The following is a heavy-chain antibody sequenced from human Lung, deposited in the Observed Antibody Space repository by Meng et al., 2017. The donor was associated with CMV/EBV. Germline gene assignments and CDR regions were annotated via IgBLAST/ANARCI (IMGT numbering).Heavy chain of an antibody. J-gene: IGHJ4*02. Sequence: SGPXLVXPTQTLTMTCTFSEFALDISGVSVGWVRQPPGKTLGWLALISWNDEKHYSPSLRTRLDIAKDTSKNQVVLSMTNIDPADTATYYCVHRPTNNLRNYDFDYWGQGXLVTVSS. CDR1: EFALDISGVS. V-gene: IGHV2-5*01. D-gene: IGHD1-7*01. CDR3: VHRPTNNLRNYDFDY. CDR2: ISWNDEK.